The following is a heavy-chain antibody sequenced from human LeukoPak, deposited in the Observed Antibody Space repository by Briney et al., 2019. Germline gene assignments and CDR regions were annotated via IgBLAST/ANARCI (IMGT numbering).Heavy chain of an antibody. Sequence: ASVKVSCKASGYTFTSSGISWVRQAPGQGLEWMGWISVYNGDTNYAQKLQGRVTMTTDTSTSTAYMELSRLRSDDTAVYYCALGYCSSTSCYPDYWGQGTLVTVSS. J-gene: IGHJ4*02. D-gene: IGHD2-2*01. CDR2: ISVYNGDT. CDR1: GYTFTSSG. V-gene: IGHV1-18*01. CDR3: ALGYCSSTSCYPDY.